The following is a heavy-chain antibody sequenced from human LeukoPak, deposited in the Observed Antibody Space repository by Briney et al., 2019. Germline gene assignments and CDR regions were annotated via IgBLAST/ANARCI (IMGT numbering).Heavy chain of an antibody. V-gene: IGHV3-23*01. CDR2: ISGSGGST. J-gene: IGHJ5*02. Sequence: GGSLRLSCAASGFTFSSYAMSWVRQAPGKGLEWVSAISGSGGSTYYADSVKGRFTISRDNSKNTLYLQMNSLRAGDTAVYYCAKSKSEYNWFGPGGQGTLVTVSS. CDR3: AKSKSEYNWFGP. CDR1: GFTFSSYA.